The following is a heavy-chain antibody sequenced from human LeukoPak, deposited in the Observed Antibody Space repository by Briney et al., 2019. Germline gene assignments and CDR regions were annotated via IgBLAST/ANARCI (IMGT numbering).Heavy chain of an antibody. V-gene: IGHV4-4*07. J-gene: IGHJ4*02. CDR1: GGSISSYY. Sequence: SETLSLTCTLSGGSISSYYWSWIRQPAGKGLEWIGRIYTSGSTNYNPSLKSRVTMSVDTSKNQFSLKLSSVTAADTAVYYCASSALEQWLVRIDYWGQGTLVTVSS. D-gene: IGHD6-19*01. CDR3: ASSALEQWLVRIDY. CDR2: IYTSGST.